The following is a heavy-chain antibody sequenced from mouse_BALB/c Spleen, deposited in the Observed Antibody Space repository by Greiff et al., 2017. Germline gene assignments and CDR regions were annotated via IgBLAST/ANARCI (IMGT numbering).Heavy chain of an antibody. Sequence: QVQLQQPGAELVKPGASVKMSCKASGYTFTSYWMHWVKQRPGQGLEWIGTIDPSDSYTSYNQKFKGKATLTVDTSSSTAYMQLSSLTSEDSAVYYCTRGYDWWYFDVWGAGTTVTVSS. D-gene: IGHD2-2*01. J-gene: IGHJ1*01. CDR2: IDPSDSYT. CDR1: GYTFTSYW. V-gene: IGHV1S127*01. CDR3: TRGYDWWYFDV.